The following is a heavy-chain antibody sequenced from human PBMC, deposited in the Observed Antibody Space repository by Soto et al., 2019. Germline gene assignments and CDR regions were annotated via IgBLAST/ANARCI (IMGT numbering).Heavy chain of an antibody. CDR1: GGSISSGGYY. CDR2: IYYSGST. D-gene: IGHD5-12*01. V-gene: IGHV4-31*03. Sequence: SETLSLTCTVSGGSISSGGYYWSWIRQHPGKGLEWIGYIYYSGSTYYNPSLKSRVTISVDTSKNQFSLKLSSVTAADTAVDYCAAGGGLPRYYWGQGTLVTVSS. CDR3: AAGGGLPRYY. J-gene: IGHJ4*02.